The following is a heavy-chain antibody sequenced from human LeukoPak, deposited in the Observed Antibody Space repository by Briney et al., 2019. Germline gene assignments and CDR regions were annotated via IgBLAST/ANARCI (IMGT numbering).Heavy chain of an antibody. CDR1: GFTFSSYA. V-gene: IGHV3-30-3*01. D-gene: IGHD3-3*01. J-gene: IGHJ3*02. CDR3: ARDGKIFGVVIISDAFDI. CDR2: ISYDGSNK. Sequence: GGSLRLSCAASGFTFSSYAMHWVRQAPGKGLEWAAVISYDGSNKYYADSVKGRYTISRDNSKNTLYLQMNSLRAEDTAVYYCARDGKIFGVVIISDAFDIWGQGTMVTVSS.